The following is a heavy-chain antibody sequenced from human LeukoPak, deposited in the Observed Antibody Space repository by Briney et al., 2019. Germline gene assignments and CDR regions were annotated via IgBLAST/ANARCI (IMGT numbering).Heavy chain of an antibody. D-gene: IGHD3-10*01. V-gene: IGHV3-74*01. CDR3: AKVWAHDGSGNPYWHFDL. CDR2: INNDGSIT. CDR1: GFTFSSYW. J-gene: IGHJ2*01. Sequence: GGSLRLSCAASGFTFSSYWMHWVRQDPGKGLVWVSHINNDGSITNYADSVKGRFTISRDNAKNTLYLQMNSLRAEDTAVYYCAKVWAHDGSGNPYWHFDLWGRGTLVTVSS.